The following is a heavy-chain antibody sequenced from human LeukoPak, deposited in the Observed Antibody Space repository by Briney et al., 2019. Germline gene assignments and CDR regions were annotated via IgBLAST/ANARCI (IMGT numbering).Heavy chain of an antibody. CDR2: IYYSGST. J-gene: IGHJ4*02. V-gene: IGHV4-39*07. D-gene: IGHD3-10*01. Sequence: SETLSLTCTVSGGSISSSSYYWGWIRQPPGKGLEWIGSIYYSGSTYYNPSLKSRVTISVDTSKNQFSLKLSSVTAADTAVYYCARDRMVLVGGYFDYWGQGTLVTVSS. CDR3: ARDRMVLVGGYFDY. CDR1: GGSISSSSYY.